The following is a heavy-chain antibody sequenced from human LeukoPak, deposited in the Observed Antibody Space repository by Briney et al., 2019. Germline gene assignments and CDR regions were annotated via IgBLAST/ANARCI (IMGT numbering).Heavy chain of an antibody. CDR3: ARDQHYDVLTAFGLDV. D-gene: IGHD3-9*01. CDR2: IRYGGTNE. J-gene: IGHJ6*02. CDR1: GFTFSGFG. V-gene: IGHV3-30*02. Sequence: GGSLRLSCAASGFTFSGFGMHWVRHAPGKGLEWVAFIRYGGTNEYYADSVKGRFTISRDNSKNTLSLLMNGLRVEDTAVYYCARDQHYDVLTAFGLDVWGQGTTVTVSS.